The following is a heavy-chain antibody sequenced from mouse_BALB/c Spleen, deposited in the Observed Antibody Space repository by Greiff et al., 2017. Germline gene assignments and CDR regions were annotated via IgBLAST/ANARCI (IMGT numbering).Heavy chain of an antibody. V-gene: IGHV3-2*02. CDR1: GYSITSDYA. Sequence: DVKLVESGPGLVKPSQSLSLTCTVTGYSITSDYAWNWIRQFPGNKLEWLGYISYSGSTSYNPSLKSRISITRDTSKNQFFLQLNSVTTEDTATYYCARRSLFITTATSGYFDVWGAGTTVTVSS. D-gene: IGHD1-2*01. J-gene: IGHJ1*01. CDR3: ARRSLFITTATSGYFDV. CDR2: ISYSGST.